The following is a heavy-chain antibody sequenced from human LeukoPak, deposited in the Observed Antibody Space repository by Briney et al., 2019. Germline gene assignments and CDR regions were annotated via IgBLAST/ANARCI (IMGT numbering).Heavy chain of an antibody. J-gene: IGHJ4*02. CDR2: IYYSGST. CDR3: ARGVWAAAGPLDY. Sequence: KASETLSLTCTVSGGSISSYYWSWIRQPPGKGLEWIGYIYYSGSTNYNPSLKSRITISVDTSKNQFSLKLSSVTAADTAVYYCARGVWAAAGPLDYWGQGTLVTVSS. D-gene: IGHD6-13*01. V-gene: IGHV4-59*01. CDR1: GGSISSYY.